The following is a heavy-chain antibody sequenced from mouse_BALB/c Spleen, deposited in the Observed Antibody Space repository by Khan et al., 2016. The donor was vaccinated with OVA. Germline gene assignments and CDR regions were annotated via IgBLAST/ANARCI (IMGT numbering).Heavy chain of an antibody. J-gene: IGHJ4*01. CDR1: EFSLSRYG. CDR2: IWGDGNA. V-gene: IGHV2-3*01. CDR3: ARLIYYDYDRYGMDY. D-gene: IGHD2-4*01. Sequence: VQLQESGPGLVAPSQSLSITCTVSEFSLSRYGVSWVRQPPGKGLEWLGIIWGDGNANYHSALISRLSISKDNSKSQVFLNLNSLQTDDTATYYCARLIYYDYDRYGMDYWGQGTSVTVSS.